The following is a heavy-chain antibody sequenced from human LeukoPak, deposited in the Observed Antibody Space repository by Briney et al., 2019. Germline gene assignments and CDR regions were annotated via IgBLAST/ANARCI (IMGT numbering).Heavy chain of an antibody. J-gene: IGHJ5*02. CDR2: ISGSGGST. V-gene: IGHV3-23*01. Sequence: PGGSLRLSCAASGFTFSSYAMSWVRQAPGKGLEWVSAISGSGGSTYYADSVKGRFTISRDNSKNTLYLQMNSLRAEDTAVYYCAKDAVAPQYYDILTGYYRFNWFDPWAREPWSPSPQ. CDR3: AKDAVAPQYYDILTGYYRFNWFDP. CDR1: GFTFSSYA. D-gene: IGHD3-9*01.